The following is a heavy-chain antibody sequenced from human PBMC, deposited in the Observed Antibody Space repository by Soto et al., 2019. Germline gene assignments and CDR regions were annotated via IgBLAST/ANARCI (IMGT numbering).Heavy chain of an antibody. Sequence: SETLSLTCTVSSGAHYWGWIRQPPGKGLEWIGSIYYSGTTCYKSSLESRVTMSIDTSKNQFSLRLNSVAAADTAVYYCARQDTGTNTGAFDIWGRGIMVTV. CDR2: IYYSGTT. CDR3: ARQDTGTNTGAFDI. CDR1: SGAHY. J-gene: IGHJ3*02. V-gene: IGHV4-39*01. D-gene: IGHD5-18*01.